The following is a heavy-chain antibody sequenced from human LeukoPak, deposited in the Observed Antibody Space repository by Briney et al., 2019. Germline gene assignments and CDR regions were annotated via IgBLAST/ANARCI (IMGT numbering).Heavy chain of an antibody. Sequence: GGSLRLSCAASGFTFSSYAMSWVRQAPGKGLEWVSGISGSGDRRHYADSVKGRFTISRDNSNKTLYLQMNSLRAEDTALYYCAKDQDQWLVQYSDFWGQGTLVTVSS. D-gene: IGHD6-19*01. CDR3: AKDQDQWLVQYSDF. V-gene: IGHV3-23*01. CDR2: ISGSGDRR. J-gene: IGHJ4*02. CDR1: GFTFSSYA.